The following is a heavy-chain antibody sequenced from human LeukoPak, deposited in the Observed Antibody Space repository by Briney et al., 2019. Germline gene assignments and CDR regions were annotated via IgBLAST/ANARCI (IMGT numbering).Heavy chain of an antibody. D-gene: IGHD3-10*01. CDR1: GYTFTGYY. J-gene: IGHJ5*02. CDR2: INPNSGGT. V-gene: IGHV1-2*02. CDR3: ARAMITMVRGVNNWFDP. Sequence: ASVKVSCKASGYTFTGYYVHWVRQAPGQGLEWMGWINPNSGGTNYAQKFQGRVTMTRDTSISTAYMELSRLRSDDTAVYYCARAMITMVRGVNNWFDPWGQGTLVTVSS.